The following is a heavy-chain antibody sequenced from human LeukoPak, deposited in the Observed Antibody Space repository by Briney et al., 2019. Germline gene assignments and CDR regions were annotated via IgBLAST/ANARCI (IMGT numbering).Heavy chain of an antibody. V-gene: IGHV3-21*01. D-gene: IGHD3-10*01. CDR1: GSTFSSFT. J-gene: IGHJ5*02. CDR2: ISPSGQYT. CDR3: GRDFVGESGAGGP. Sequence: GGSLRLSCAASGSTFSSFTMNWVRQAPGKGLEWVSSISPSGQYTWNADSVKGRFTISRDNAKNSVYLQMNSLRDEDTGIYYCGRDFVGESGAGGPWGQGTLITVSA.